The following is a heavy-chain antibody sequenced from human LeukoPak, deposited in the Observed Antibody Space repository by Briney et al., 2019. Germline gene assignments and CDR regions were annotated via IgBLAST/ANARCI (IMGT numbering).Heavy chain of an antibody. CDR2: ISPWSDYI. CDR3: AKESYGDACLDY. V-gene: IGHV3-21*01. D-gene: IGHD4-17*01. Sequence: GGSLRLSCAASGFDFSSYSMNWVRQAPGKGLEWVSAISPWSDYIYYVDSVKGRFTISRDYAKNSLYLQMNSLRAEDTAVYYCAKESYGDACLDYWGQGTLVTVSS. J-gene: IGHJ4*02. CDR1: GFDFSSYS.